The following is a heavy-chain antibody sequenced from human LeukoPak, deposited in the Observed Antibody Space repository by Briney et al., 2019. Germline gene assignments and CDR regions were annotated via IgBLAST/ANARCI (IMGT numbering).Heavy chain of an antibody. D-gene: IGHD6-13*01. V-gene: IGHV3-48*01. CDR2: IGTDGRST. Sequence: GGSLRLFCAASGFTFSSYAMSWARQAPGRGREWISYIGTDGRSTYYADSVEGRFTISRDNAKNSLFLQMNSLRAEDTAVYYYARSLEGAGDYWGQGTLVTVSP. CDR1: GFTFSSYA. CDR3: ARSLEGAGDY. J-gene: IGHJ4*02.